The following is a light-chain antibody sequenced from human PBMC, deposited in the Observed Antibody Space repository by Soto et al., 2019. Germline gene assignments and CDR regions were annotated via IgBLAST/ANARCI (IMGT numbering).Light chain of an antibody. CDR2: GAS. J-gene: IGKJ2*01. CDR3: QQYNNWPPYT. CDR1: QSVSTN. Sequence: ETVMTQSPAILSVSPGERATLSCRASQSVSTNLAWYQQKPGQAPRLVIYGASTRATGISARFSASGSGTEFTLTSSSRESEDFAVYYCQQYNNWPPYTFGQGTKLEIK. V-gene: IGKV3-15*01.